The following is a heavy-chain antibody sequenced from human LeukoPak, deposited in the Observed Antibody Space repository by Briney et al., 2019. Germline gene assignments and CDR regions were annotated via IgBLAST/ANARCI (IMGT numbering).Heavy chain of an antibody. Sequence: NPSQTLSLTCTVPAGAISSGDYYWSWIRQPPGKVLEWVGYIYYSGSTYYNPSLKSRVTISVDTSKNQFSLKLSSVTAADTAVYYCARVEVFVVVPAAIHYYYMDVWGKGTTVTVSS. CDR3: ARVEVFVVVPAAIHYYYMDV. CDR1: AGAISSGDYY. J-gene: IGHJ6*03. D-gene: IGHD2-2*02. V-gene: IGHV4-30-4*08. CDR2: IYYSGST.